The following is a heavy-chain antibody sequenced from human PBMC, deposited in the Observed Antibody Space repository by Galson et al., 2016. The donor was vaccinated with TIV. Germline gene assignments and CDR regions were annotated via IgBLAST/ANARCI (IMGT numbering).Heavy chain of an antibody. D-gene: IGHD6-13*01. CDR3: ARGRSTTAAGTPSDY. CDR1: GGSINSYY. J-gene: IGHJ4*02. Sequence: EPLSLTCTVSGGSINSYYWSWIRQPPGKGLEWIGYIFYSGTTNYNPSLESRVTISLDTSKNQFSLKLSSVTAADTALYYCARGRSTTAAGTPSDYWGQGTLVTVSS. V-gene: IGHV4-59*01. CDR2: IFYSGTT.